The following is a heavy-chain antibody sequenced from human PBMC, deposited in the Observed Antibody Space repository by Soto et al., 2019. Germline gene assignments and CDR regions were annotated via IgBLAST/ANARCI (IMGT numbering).Heavy chain of an antibody. CDR3: AKGLVGTTEPYYYYYGMDV. CDR1: GFTFSNYA. Sequence: GGSLTLSCAVAGFTFSNYAMTWVRQAPGKGLEWISAISGRREFSYYSDSVKGRYTDYRDNYENTFTLQMNTLSVEDTGRYFCAKGLVGTTEPYYYYYGMDVWGQGT. J-gene: IGHJ6*02. V-gene: IGHV3-23*01. D-gene: IGHD1-26*01. CDR2: ISGRREFS.